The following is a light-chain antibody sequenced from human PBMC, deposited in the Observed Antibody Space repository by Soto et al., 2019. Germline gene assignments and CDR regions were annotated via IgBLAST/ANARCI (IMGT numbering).Light chain of an antibody. CDR3: QQRKNWPPIT. J-gene: IGKJ5*01. V-gene: IGKV3-11*01. CDR1: PSVTNY. Sequence: EIVLTQSPATLSLSPGERGPLSCRASPSVTNYLAWYQQKPGQPPRLLIYGASSRATGVPDRFSGSGSGTVFTLTIGSLEPEDSAVYYCQQRKNWPPITFGQGTRLEI. CDR2: GAS.